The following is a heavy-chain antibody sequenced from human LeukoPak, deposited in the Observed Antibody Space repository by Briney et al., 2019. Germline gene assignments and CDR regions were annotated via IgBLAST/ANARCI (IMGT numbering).Heavy chain of an antibody. CDR2: IYYSGST. V-gene: IGHV4-59*02. J-gene: IGHJ4*02. Sequence: PSETLSLTCTVSGGSVSSYYWSWIRQPPGKGLEWIGYIYYSGSTNYSPSLKSRVTISVDTSKNQFSLKLSSVTAADTAVYYCARLYCSSTSCHLDYWGQGTLVTVSS. CDR3: ARLYCSSTSCHLDY. CDR1: GGSVSSYY. D-gene: IGHD2-2*01.